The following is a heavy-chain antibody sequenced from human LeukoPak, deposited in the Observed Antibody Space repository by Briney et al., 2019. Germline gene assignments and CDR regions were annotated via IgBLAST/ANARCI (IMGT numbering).Heavy chain of an antibody. CDR3: ARGGYGDYGSDY. CDR1: GFTFSSYG. CDR2: IWYDGSNK. J-gene: IGHJ4*02. V-gene: IGHV3-33*01. D-gene: IGHD4-17*01. Sequence: GGSLRLSCAASGFTFSSYGVHWVRQAPGKGLEWVAIIWYDGSNKYYADSVKGRFTISRDNSKNTLYLQMNSLRAEDTAVYYCARGGYGDYGSDYWGQGTLVTVSS.